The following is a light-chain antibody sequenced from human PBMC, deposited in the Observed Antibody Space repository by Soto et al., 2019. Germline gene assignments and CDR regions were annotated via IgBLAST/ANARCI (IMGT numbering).Light chain of an antibody. J-gene: IGLJ1*01. CDR1: TSDVGSYKL. CDR2: EDN. V-gene: IGLV2-23*01. Sequence: QSALTQPASVSGSPGQSITISCTGSTSDVGSYKLVSWYQHHPGKAPKLLINEDNKRPSGVSTRFSGSKSANTASLTISGLQAEDEADYYCCSYGGRTTYVFGPGTRSPS. CDR3: CSYGGRTTYV.